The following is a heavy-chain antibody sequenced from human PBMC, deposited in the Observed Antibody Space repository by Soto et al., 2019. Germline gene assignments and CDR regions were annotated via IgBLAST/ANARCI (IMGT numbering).Heavy chain of an antibody. D-gene: IGHD6-19*01. CDR3: ARGRLSIAVAGWFDP. J-gene: IGHJ5*02. V-gene: IGHV1-46*01. Sequence: QVQLVQSGAEVKKPGASVKVSCKASGYTFTSYYMHWVRQAPGQGLEWMGIINPSGGSTSYAQKFQSRVTMTRDTSTSTVYMHLSSLRSEDTAVYYCARGRLSIAVAGWFDPWGQGTLVTVSS. CDR1: GYTFTSYY. CDR2: INPSGGST.